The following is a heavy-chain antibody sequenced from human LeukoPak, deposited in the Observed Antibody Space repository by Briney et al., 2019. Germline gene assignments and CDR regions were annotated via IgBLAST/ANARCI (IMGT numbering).Heavy chain of an antibody. D-gene: IGHD6-13*01. V-gene: IGHV3-11*01. CDR1: GFTFSDYY. CDR2: ISSSGSTI. J-gene: IGHJ6*02. Sequence: GGSLRLSCAASGFTFSDYYMSWIRQAPGKGLEWVSYISSSGSTIYYADSVKGRFTISRDNAKNSLYLQMNSLRAEDTAVYYCARAIRRSWYAVHYYYYGMDVWGQGTTVTVSS. CDR3: ARAIRRSWYAVHYYYYGMDV.